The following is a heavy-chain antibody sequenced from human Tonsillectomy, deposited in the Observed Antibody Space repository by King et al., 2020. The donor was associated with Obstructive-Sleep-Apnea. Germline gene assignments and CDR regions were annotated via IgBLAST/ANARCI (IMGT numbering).Heavy chain of an antibody. CDR3: AKSLGGFPYYYGMDV. J-gene: IGHJ6*02. V-gene: IGHV3-23*04. CDR2: ITGSGAST. CDR1: GFIFSNFA. Sequence: VQLVESGGGLVQPGGSLRLSCAASGFIFSNFAMNCVRQAPGKGPEWVSSITGSGASTYYADSVKGRFTISRDNFKDALYLQMSSLRGEDTAVYYCAKSLGGFPYYYGMDVWGQGTTVTVSS.